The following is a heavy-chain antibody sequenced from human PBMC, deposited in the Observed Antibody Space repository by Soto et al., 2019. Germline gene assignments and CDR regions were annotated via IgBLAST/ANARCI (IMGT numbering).Heavy chain of an antibody. CDR2: IDPSDSYT. CDR1: GYSFTSYW. J-gene: IGHJ4*02. D-gene: IGHD1-20*01. Sequence: GESLKISCKGSGYSFTSYWISWVRQMPGKGLEWMGRIDPSDSYTNYSPSFQGHVTISADKSISSAYLQWSSLRASDSAMYYCARSRITGSTWTFDYWGQGTLVTVSS. V-gene: IGHV5-10-1*01. CDR3: ARSRITGSTWTFDY.